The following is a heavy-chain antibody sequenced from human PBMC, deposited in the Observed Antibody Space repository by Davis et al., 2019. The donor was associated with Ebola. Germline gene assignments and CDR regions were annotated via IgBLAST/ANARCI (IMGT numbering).Heavy chain of an antibody. Sequence: GGSLRLSCAASGFTVSSNYMIWVRQAPGKGLEWVSGITWNSGHIGYADSVKGRFTISRDNAKNSLYLQMNSLRVEDTALYYCAKDKGSSWYLVALDPWGQGTLVIVSS. CDR3: AKDKGSSWYLVALDP. CDR1: GFTVSSNY. CDR2: ITWNSGHI. D-gene: IGHD6-13*01. V-gene: IGHV3-9*01. J-gene: IGHJ5*02.